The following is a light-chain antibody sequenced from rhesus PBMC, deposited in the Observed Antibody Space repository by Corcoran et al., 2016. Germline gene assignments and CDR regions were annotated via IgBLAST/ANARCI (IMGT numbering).Light chain of an antibody. V-gene: IGKV1-21*01. J-gene: IGKJ1*01. CDR2: EAS. CDR3: QQYYNTPRT. Sequence: DIQMTQSPSSLSASVGDRVTITFRASQGINNDLAWYQQKPGETPKLLIYEASSLQTGIPSRFSGSGYGTDFALTISSLQSEDFATYYCQQYYNTPRTFGQGTKVEIK. CDR1: QGINND.